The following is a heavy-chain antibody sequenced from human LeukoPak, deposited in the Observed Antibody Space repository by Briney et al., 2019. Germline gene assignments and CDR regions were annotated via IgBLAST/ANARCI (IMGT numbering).Heavy chain of an antibody. V-gene: IGHV3-9*01. D-gene: IGHD3-22*01. CDR1: GFTFDDYA. J-gene: IGHJ4*02. CDR3: ARDDKYYDSSGYYQDY. Sequence: GGSLRLSCAASGFTFDDYAMHWVRQAPGKGLEWVSGISWNSGSIGYADSVKGRFTISRDNAKNTLYLQMNSLRAEDTAVYYCARDDKYYDSSGYYQDYWGQGTLVTVSS. CDR2: ISWNSGSI.